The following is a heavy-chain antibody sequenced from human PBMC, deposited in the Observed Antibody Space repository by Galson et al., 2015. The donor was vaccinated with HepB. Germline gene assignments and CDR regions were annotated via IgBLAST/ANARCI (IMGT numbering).Heavy chain of an antibody. CDR3: ANPIFGVVTNPLGY. Sequence: SVKVSCKASGYTFSNSAIYWLRQAPGQGLEWMGWINVGNTDTKYAQKFQGRVTITRDTSASTAYMELRSLRLEDTAVYYCANPIFGVVTNPLGYWGQGTLVTVS. J-gene: IGHJ4*02. CDR2: INVGNTDT. CDR1: GYTFSNSA. V-gene: IGHV1-3*01. D-gene: IGHD3-3*01.